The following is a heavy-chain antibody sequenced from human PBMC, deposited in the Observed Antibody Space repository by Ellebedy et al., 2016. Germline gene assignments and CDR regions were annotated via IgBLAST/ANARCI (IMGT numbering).Heavy chain of an antibody. CDR3: ARDLLWFGEGHWFDP. Sequence: SETLSLXXTVSGGSISSYYWGWIRQPPGKGLEWIGSIYYSGSTFYNPSHKSRVTISVDTSKNQFSLKLSSVTAADTAVYYCARDLLWFGEGHWFDPWGQGTLVTVSS. D-gene: IGHD3-10*01. J-gene: IGHJ5*02. CDR2: IYYSGST. V-gene: IGHV4-39*07. CDR1: GGSISSYY.